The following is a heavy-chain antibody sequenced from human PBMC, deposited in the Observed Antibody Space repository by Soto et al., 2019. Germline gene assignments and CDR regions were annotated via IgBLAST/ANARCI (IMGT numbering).Heavy chain of an antibody. D-gene: IGHD2-2*01. CDR1: GITFRSYW. CDR2: INTDGTDT. Sequence: GGSLRLSCAASGITFRSYWLHWVRQAPGKGLMWVSRINTDGTDTTYADSVKGRFTISRDNAKNTLYLQMDSLRAEDTAVYYCARAYCSSTSCSNLDSWGQGTLVTVSS. V-gene: IGHV3-74*01. CDR3: ARAYCSSTSCSNLDS. J-gene: IGHJ4*02.